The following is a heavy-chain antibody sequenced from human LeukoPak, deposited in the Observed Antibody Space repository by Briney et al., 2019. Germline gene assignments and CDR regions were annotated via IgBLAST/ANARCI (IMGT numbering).Heavy chain of an antibody. CDR1: GFTFSNFG. CDR3: AKQMAVDYFDY. V-gene: IGHV3-30*18. J-gene: IGHJ4*02. Sequence: GGSLRLSCAASGFTFSNFGMHWVRQAPGKGLEWMAVISYDGKNEYYTDSVKGRFTISRDNAKNTLYLQMNSLRAEDTAVYYCAKQMAVDYFDYWGQGTLVTVSS. CDR2: ISYDGKNE. D-gene: IGHD5-24*01.